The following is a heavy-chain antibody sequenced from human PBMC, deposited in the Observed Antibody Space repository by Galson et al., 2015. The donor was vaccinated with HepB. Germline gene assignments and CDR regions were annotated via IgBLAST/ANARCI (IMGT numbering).Heavy chain of an antibody. CDR1: GGTFSTYA. D-gene: IGHD6-13*01. CDR2: ITPIFGTA. Sequence: SVKVSCKASGGTFSTYAISWVRQAPGQGLEWMGGITPIFGTANYAQKFQGRVTITADESTRTAYMELSSLRPDDTAVYYCAREGIAGPTNPVDYWGQGTQVIVSS. J-gene: IGHJ4*02. CDR3: AREGIAGPTNPVDY. V-gene: IGHV1-69*13.